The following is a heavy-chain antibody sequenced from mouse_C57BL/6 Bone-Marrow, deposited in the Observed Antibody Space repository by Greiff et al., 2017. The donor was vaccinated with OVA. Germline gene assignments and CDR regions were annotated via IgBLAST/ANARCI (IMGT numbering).Heavy chain of an antibody. CDR1: GFNIKNPY. D-gene: IGHD2-2*01. J-gene: IGHJ2*01. V-gene: IGHV14-3*01. Sequence: VQLQQSVAELVRPGASVKFSCTASGFNIKNPYMHWVKQRPEKGLEWIGRIDPANGNTKYAPKFPGKATITADTSSNTAYLQLSSLTSEDTAIYYCARMVTNYFDYWGQGTTLTVSS. CDR3: ARMVTNYFDY. CDR2: IDPANGNT.